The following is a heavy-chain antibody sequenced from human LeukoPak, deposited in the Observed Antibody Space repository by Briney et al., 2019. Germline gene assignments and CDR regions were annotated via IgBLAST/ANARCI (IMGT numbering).Heavy chain of an antibody. Sequence: GGSLRLSCAGSGFTFGSYATSWVRQAPGKGLEWVSVISTSGGTTHYADSVKGRFTISRDNSKNTLYLQMNSLRAEDTAIYYCARYCTSPSCSSYYGMDVWGQGTTVTVSS. CDR1: GFTFGSYA. J-gene: IGHJ6*02. CDR3: ARYCTSPSCSSYYGMDV. CDR2: ISTSGGTT. D-gene: IGHD2-2*01. V-gene: IGHV3-23*01.